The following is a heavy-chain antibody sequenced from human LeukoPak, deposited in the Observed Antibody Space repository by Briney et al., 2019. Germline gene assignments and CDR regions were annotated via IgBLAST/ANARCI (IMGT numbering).Heavy chain of an antibody. CDR1: GFTFSSHA. J-gene: IGHJ1*01. CDR3: AKAAYYYGSGSPQYFQH. D-gene: IGHD3-10*01. Sequence: PGGSLRLSCAASGFTFSSHAMSWVRQAPGKGLEWVSAISGSGGSTYYADSVKGRFTISRDNSKNTLYLQMNSLRAEDTAVYYCAKAAYYYGSGSPQYFQHWGQGTLVTVSS. V-gene: IGHV3-23*01. CDR2: ISGSGGST.